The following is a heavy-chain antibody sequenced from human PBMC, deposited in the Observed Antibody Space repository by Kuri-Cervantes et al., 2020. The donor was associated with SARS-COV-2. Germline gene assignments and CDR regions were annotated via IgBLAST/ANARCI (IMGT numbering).Heavy chain of an antibody. CDR1: GYSFTSYW. D-gene: IGHD5-12*01. CDR3: ARLGDRGYIRDYYYMDV. Sequence: KVSCKGSGYSFTSYWIGWVRQMPGKGLEWMGIIYPGDSDTSYSPSFQGQVTISADKSTSTAYLQWSSLKASDTAMYYCARLGDRGYIRDYYYMDVWGKGTTVTVSS. CDR2: IYPGDSDT. J-gene: IGHJ6*03. V-gene: IGHV5-51*01.